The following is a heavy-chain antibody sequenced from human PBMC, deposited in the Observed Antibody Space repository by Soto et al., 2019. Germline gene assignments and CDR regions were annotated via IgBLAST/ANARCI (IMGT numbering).Heavy chain of an antibody. CDR3: AKAPTSIVVVITVGLPFFDY. Sequence: QVQLVESGGGVVQPGRSLRLSCAASGFTFSSYGMHWVRQAPGKGLEWVAVISYDGSNKYYADSVKGRFTISRDNSKNTLYLQMNSLRAEDTAVYYCAKAPTSIVVVITVGLPFFDYWGQGTLVTVSS. V-gene: IGHV3-30*18. CDR1: GFTFSSYG. J-gene: IGHJ4*02. D-gene: IGHD3-22*01. CDR2: ISYDGSNK.